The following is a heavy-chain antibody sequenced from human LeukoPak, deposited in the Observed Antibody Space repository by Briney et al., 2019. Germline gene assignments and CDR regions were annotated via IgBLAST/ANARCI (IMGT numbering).Heavy chain of an antibody. V-gene: IGHV3-21*01. CDR2: ISGSSSYI. CDR3: AREPYSSGSYAMDV. CDR1: GFTFGSYG. Sequence: PGGSLRLFCAASGFTFGSYGMHWVRQAPGKGLEWVSSISGSSSYIFYADLVKGRFTISRGNAKNSLYLQMNSLRAEDTAVYYCAREPYSSGSYAMDVWGQGTTVTVSS. D-gene: IGHD6-19*01. J-gene: IGHJ6*02.